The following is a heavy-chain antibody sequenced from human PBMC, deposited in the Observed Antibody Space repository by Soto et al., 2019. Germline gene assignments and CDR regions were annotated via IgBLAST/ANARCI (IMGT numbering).Heavy chain of an antibody. CDR3: ARDPYSSSWVDY. CDR1: GYTFTGYY. V-gene: IGHV1-2*02. D-gene: IGHD6-13*01. CDR2: INPNSGGT. J-gene: IGHJ4*02. Sequence: GASVKVSCKASGYTFTGYYMHWVRQAPGQGLEWIGWINPNSGGTNYAQKFQGRVTMTRDTSISTAYMELSRLRSDDTAVYYCARDPYSSSWVDYWRQGPLVTTSS.